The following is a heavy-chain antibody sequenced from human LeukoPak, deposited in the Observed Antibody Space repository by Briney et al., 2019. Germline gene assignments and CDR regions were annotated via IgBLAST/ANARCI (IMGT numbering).Heavy chain of an antibody. J-gene: IGHJ3*02. D-gene: IGHD1-26*01. CDR2: INSDGSST. CDR1: GFTFSSYW. CDR3: ARDGGSYLPHDAFDI. V-gene: IGHV3-74*01. Sequence: PGGSLRLSCAASGFTFSSYWMHWVRQTPGKGLVWVSRINSDGSSTSYGDSVKGRFTISRDNAKNTLYLQMNSLRAEDTAVYYCARDGGSYLPHDAFDIWGQGTMVTVSS.